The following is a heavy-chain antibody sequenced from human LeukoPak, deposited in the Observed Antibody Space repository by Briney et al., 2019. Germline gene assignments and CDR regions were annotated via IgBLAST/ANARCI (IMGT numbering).Heavy chain of an antibody. V-gene: IGHV3-15*01. D-gene: IGHD3-10*01. CDR3: TTVTYGSGSYEYYFDY. Sequence: GGSLRLSCAASGFTFSSYAMSWVRQAPGKGLEWVGRIKSKTDGGTTDYAAPVKGRFTISRDDSKNTLYLQMNSLKTEDTAVYYCTTVTYGSGSYEYYFDYWGQGTLVTVSS. CDR1: GFTFSSYA. J-gene: IGHJ4*02. CDR2: IKSKTDGGTT.